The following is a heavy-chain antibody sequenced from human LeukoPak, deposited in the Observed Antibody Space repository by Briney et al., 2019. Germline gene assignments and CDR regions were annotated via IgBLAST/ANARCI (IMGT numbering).Heavy chain of an antibody. Sequence: PGGSLRLSCAASGFTFSSNYMSWVRQAPGQGLEWVSSISSSGSYIFYTDSVKGRFTNSRDNAKNSLYLQMNSLRVEDTAVYYCARERGTVQDAFDIWGQGTMVSVSS. CDR1: GFTFSSNY. J-gene: IGHJ3*02. V-gene: IGHV3-21*01. CDR2: ISSSGSYI. D-gene: IGHD4-17*01. CDR3: ARERGTVQDAFDI.